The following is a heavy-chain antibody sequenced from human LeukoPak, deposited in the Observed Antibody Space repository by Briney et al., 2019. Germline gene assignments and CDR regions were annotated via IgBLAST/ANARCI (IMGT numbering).Heavy chain of an antibody. CDR1: GFTFSSYW. J-gene: IGHJ4*02. Sequence: GGSLRLSCAASGFTFSSYWTHWVRQAPGKGLVWVSRINTDGSGTTYADSVKGRFTISRDNAKNTLYLQMDSLGAEDTAVYYCARRAFYDSSGYYLFDYWGQGTLVTVSS. CDR2: INTDGSGT. CDR3: ARRAFYDSSGYYLFDY. D-gene: IGHD3-22*01. V-gene: IGHV3-74*01.